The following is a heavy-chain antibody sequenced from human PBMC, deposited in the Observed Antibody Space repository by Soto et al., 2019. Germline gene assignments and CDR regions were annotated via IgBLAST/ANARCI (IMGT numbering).Heavy chain of an antibody. CDR2: FDPEDGET. V-gene: IGHV1-24*01. D-gene: IGHD1-26*01. Sequence: ASVKVSCKVSGYTLTELSMHWVRQAPGKGLEWMGGFDPEDGETIYAQKFQGRVTMTEDTSTDTAYMELSSLRSEDTAVYYCATDKRVGSGSYPYYYGMDVWGQGTTVTVSS. J-gene: IGHJ6*02. CDR3: ATDKRVGSGSYPYYYGMDV. CDR1: GYTLTELS.